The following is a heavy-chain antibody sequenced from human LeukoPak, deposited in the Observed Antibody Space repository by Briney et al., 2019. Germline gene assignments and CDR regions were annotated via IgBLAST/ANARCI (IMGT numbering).Heavy chain of an antibody. CDR3: ARDQSAGAQNWFDP. V-gene: IGHV3-21*01. J-gene: IGHJ5*02. CDR2: ISSSSSYI. D-gene: IGHD1-26*01. Sequence: GGSLRLSCAASGFTFSSYSMNWVRQAPGKGLEWVSSISSSSSYIYYADSVKGRFTISRDNAKNSLYLQMNSLRAEDTAVYYCARDQSAGAQNWFDPWGQGTLVTVSS. CDR1: GFTFSSYS.